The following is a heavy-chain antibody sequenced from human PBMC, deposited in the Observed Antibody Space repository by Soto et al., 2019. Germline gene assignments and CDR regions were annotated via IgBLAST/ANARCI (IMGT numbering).Heavy chain of an antibody. CDR1: GGSVSSGSYY. V-gene: IGHV4-61*01. CDR3: ARALYGGIDY. CDR2: IYYSGST. D-gene: IGHD3-16*01. J-gene: IGHJ4*02. Sequence: SETLSLTCPVSGGSVSSGSYYWSWIRQPPGKGLEWIGYIYYSGSTNYNPSLKSRVTISVATSKNQFSLKLSSVTAADTAVYYCARALYGGIDYWGQGTLVTVSS.